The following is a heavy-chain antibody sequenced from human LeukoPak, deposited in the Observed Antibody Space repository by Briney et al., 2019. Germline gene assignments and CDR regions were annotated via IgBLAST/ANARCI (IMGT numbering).Heavy chain of an antibody. CDR1: GHSFRSYS. Sequence: GGSLRLSCAVSGHSFRSYSMNWVSQAPGKGLEWVSSINSDSNYIYYADSVQGRFTISRDNAKNSLYLQMISLRAEDTAVYYCAVGYYYGSEDAFDIWGQGTKVTVSS. CDR3: AVGYYYGSEDAFDI. CDR2: INSDSNYI. V-gene: IGHV3-21*01. J-gene: IGHJ3*02. D-gene: IGHD3-10*01.